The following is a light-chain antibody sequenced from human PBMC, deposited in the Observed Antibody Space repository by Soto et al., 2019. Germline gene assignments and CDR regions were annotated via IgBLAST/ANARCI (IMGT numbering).Light chain of an antibody. V-gene: IGLV7-46*01. J-gene: IGLJ7*01. CDR1: TGPVTSGQY. Sequence: QCLMTQEPSLTVSPGGTVTLTCGSSTGPVTSGQYPYWFQQKPGQAPRTLIYDTTNRHSWTPARFSGYLLGGKAALTLSGAQPEDEAVFYCLLSFGGARVFGGGTQLTVL. CDR2: DTT. CDR3: LLSFGGARV.